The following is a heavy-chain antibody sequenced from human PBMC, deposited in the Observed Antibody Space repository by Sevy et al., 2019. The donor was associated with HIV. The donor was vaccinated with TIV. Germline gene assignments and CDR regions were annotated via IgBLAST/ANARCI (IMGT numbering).Heavy chain of an antibody. CDR2: ISFSGSKT. CDR1: GFNFSNYA. Sequence: GGSLRLSCAAAGFNFSNYAMTWVRQAPGKGLEWVSGISFSGSKTYYAESVKGRFSISRDPSKNTLYLQMNNVRVEDTAVYFCAKTPFMDFWNDYYSFYFDFWGQGTLVTVSS. J-gene: IGHJ4*02. V-gene: IGHV3-23*01. CDR3: AKTPFMDFWNDYYSFYFDF. D-gene: IGHD3-3*01.